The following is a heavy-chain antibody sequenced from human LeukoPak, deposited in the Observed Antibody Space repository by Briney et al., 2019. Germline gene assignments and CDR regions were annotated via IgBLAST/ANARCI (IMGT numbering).Heavy chain of an antibody. CDR1: GYTFTGYY. V-gene: IGHV1-2*06. Sequence: ASVKVSCKASGYTFTGYYMHWVRQAPGQGLEWMGRINPNSGGTNYAQKFQGRVTITTDESTSTAYMELSSLRSEDTAVYYCARDLSIAVRRSYFDYWGQGTLVTVSS. CDR2: INPNSGGT. D-gene: IGHD6-6*01. J-gene: IGHJ4*02. CDR3: ARDLSIAVRRSYFDY.